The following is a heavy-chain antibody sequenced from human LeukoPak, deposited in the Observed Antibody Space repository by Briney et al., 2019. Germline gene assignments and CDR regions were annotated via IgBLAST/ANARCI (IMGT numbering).Heavy chain of an antibody. Sequence: SETLSLTCAVYGESFDGFYWNWIRQPPGKGLEWIGEINYSGMSDYNPALKSRVAISADSSKRQFSLDLTSVTAADTAVYYCAIRLATSRLATATTWFDLWGQGTLVSVSS. CDR3: AIRLATSRLATATTWFDL. V-gene: IGHV4-34*01. CDR1: GESFDGFY. D-gene: IGHD3-9*01. J-gene: IGHJ5*02. CDR2: INYSGMS.